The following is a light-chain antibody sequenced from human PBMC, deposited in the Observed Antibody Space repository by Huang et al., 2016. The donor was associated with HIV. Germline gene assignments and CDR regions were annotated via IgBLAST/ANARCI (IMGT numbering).Light chain of an antibody. V-gene: IGKV3-15*01. Sequence: EIVMTQSPATLSVSPGERATLSCRASQSVSSNLAWYQQNPGQAPRLLIYAASTRATGIPARFSGSVSGTEFTLTISSLQSEDFAGYYCQQYNNCPRTFGQGTKVEIK. CDR1: QSVSSN. CDR3: QQYNNCPRT. J-gene: IGKJ1*01. CDR2: AAS.